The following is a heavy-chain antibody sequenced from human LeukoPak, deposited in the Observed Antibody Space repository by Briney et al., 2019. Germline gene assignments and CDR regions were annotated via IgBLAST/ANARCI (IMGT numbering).Heavy chain of an antibody. Sequence: GGSLRLSRAASGFTFYRFSMNWARPAPGKGREWGSSISCSINYIYYADSLKCRFTISRDNAKNSLYLQRNSLRAEDTAVYYCTTARDYYGSGSYYNLYYYYGMDVWGQGTTVTVSS. J-gene: IGHJ6*02. D-gene: IGHD3-10*01. CDR3: TTARDYYGSGSYYNLYYYYGMDV. V-gene: IGHV3-21*01. CDR1: GFTFYRFS. CDR2: ISCSINYI.